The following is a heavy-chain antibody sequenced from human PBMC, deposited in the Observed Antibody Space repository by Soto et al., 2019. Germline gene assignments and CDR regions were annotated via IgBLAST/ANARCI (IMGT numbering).Heavy chain of an antibody. D-gene: IGHD4-4*01. CDR3: ATTASGTNYFDH. Sequence: QVQLVQSGTEARKPGASVKVSCRASGYIFTGYAIQWVRQAPGQRLEWMGWIAAGNGNTRSSQKFQDRDTISRDISASTAYMELTSLRSEDTAIYYCATTASGTNYFDHWGQGTLVTVYS. CDR2: IAAGNGNT. CDR1: GYIFTGYA. J-gene: IGHJ4*02. V-gene: IGHV1-3*01.